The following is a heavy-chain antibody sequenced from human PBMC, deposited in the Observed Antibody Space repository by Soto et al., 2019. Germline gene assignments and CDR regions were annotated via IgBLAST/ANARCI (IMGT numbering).Heavy chain of an antibody. D-gene: IGHD5-18*01. CDR2: IYQSGST. V-gene: IGHV4-4*02. J-gene: IGHJ4*02. CDR1: GVSIRSSKW. Sequence: QVQLQESGPGLVKPSGTLSLTCAVSGVSIRSSKWWSWVRQSPGTGLEWIGEIYQSGSTNYNPSLMSRVTIPMDESKNQFSLRLSSVTAADKAEYKCARSGYSDGYDVCDYLGQGTLVSVSS. CDR3: ARSGYSDGYDVCDY.